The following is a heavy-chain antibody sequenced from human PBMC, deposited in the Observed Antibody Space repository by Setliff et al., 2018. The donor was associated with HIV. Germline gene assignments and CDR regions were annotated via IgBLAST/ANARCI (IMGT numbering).Heavy chain of an antibody. J-gene: IGHJ6*02. CDR1: GYTFTGSF. D-gene: IGHD5-18*01. V-gene: IGHV1-2*02. Sequence: ASVKVSCKSSGYTFTGSFMHWVRQAPGQGLEWMGWINCNSGGTYYAQNFQGRVTMTRDTSINTAYMELNRLRSDDTAVYYCARSYIAFLSTWYYGMDVWGQGTTVTVSS. CDR3: ARSYIAFLSTWYYGMDV. CDR2: INCNSGGT.